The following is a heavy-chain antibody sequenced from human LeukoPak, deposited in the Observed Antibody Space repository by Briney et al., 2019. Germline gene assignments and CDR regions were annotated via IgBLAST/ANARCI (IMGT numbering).Heavy chain of an antibody. CDR2: ISASGADT. D-gene: IGHD4-23*01. J-gene: IGHJ4*02. V-gene: IGHV3-23*01. CDR1: GFIFAKYA. CDR3: PKPLLTPGN. Sequence: GGSLRLSCTTSGFIFAKYAMAWVRQSPGKGLEWVSTISASGADTYYADSVRSRFTISRDNSRNALYLQLSRLRVDDTAFYYCPKPLLTPGNWGPGTLVTVSS.